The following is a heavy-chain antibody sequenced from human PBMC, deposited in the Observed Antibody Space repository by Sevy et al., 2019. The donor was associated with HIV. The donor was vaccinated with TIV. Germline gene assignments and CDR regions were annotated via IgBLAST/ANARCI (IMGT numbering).Heavy chain of an antibody. D-gene: IGHD3-9*01. J-gene: IGHJ4*02. V-gene: IGHV3-23*01. Sequence: GGSLRLSCAASGFTFSSYAMSWVRQAPGKGLEWVSAISGSGGSTYYADSVKGRFTISRDNSKNTLYLQMNSLRAEDMAVYYCASAGGLRYFDWTLDYWGQGTLVTVSS. CDR2: ISGSGGST. CDR3: ASAGGLRYFDWTLDY. CDR1: GFTFSSYA.